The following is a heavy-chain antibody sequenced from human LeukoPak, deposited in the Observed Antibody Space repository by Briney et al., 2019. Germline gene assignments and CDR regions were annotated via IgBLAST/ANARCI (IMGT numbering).Heavy chain of an antibody. D-gene: IGHD6-19*01. J-gene: IGHJ4*02. CDR1: GGSISSYY. Sequence: SQTLSLTCTVSGGSISSYYWSWIRQPPGKGLEWIGYIYYSGSTNYNPSLKSRVTISVDTSKNQFSLKLSSVTAADTAVYYCARDPIYSTGSGWYSATYWGQGSRVTVSS. CDR2: IYYSGST. CDR3: ARDPIYSTGSGWYSATY. V-gene: IGHV4-59*12.